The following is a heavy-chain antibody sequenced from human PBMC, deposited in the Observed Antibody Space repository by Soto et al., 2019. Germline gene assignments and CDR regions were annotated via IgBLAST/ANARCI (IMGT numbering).Heavy chain of an antibody. J-gene: IGHJ6*02. Sequence: SVKVSCKASGGTFSSYAISWVRQAPGQGLEWMGGIIPIFGTANYAQKFQGRITITADESTSTAYMELSSLRSEDTAVYYCARPYCSSTSCYKRAYYYYYGMDVWGQGTTVTVSS. CDR1: GGTFSSYA. D-gene: IGHD2-2*02. V-gene: IGHV1-69*13. CDR3: ARPYCSSTSCYKRAYYYYYGMDV. CDR2: IIPIFGTA.